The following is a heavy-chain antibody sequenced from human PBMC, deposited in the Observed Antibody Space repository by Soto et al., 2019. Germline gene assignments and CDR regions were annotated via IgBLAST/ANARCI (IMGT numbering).Heavy chain of an antibody. V-gene: IGHV4-59*01. CDR2: IYYTGST. J-gene: IGHJ6*02. Sequence: SETLSLTCTVSGGSIIPYCWTWIRQPPGKGLEWIGHIYYTGSTKYNPSLKSRVTISVDTSKGQFSLTLSSVTAADTAVYYCARDPQYCFGGRCYSDFYGMDVWGQGTTVT. D-gene: IGHD2-15*01. CDR1: GGSIIPYC. CDR3: ARDPQYCFGGRCYSDFYGMDV.